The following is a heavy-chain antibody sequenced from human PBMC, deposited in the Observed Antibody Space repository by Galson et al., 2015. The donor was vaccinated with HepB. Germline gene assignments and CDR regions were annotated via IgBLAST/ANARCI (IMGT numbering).Heavy chain of an antibody. J-gene: IGHJ4*02. CDR1: GGTFSSYA. CDR3: ARDRDIVVVPAADY. Sequence: SVKVSCKASGGTFSSYAISWVRQAPGQGLEWMGRIIPILGIANYAQKFQGRVTITADKSTSTAYMELRSLRSDDTAVYYCARDRDIVVVPAADYWGQGTLVTVSS. V-gene: IGHV1-69*04. D-gene: IGHD2-2*01. CDR2: IIPILGIA.